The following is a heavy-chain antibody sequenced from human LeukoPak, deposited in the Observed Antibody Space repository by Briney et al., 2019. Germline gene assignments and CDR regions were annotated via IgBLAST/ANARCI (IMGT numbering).Heavy chain of an antibody. CDR1: GYTFTGYY. V-gene: IGHV1-69*13. Sequence: AASVKVSCKASGYTFTGYYMHWVRQAPGQGLEWMGGIIPIFGTANYAQKFQGRVTITADESTSTAYMELSSLRSEDTAVYYCARAGRRRYDYGDSPFDYWGQGTLVTVSS. J-gene: IGHJ4*02. D-gene: IGHD4-17*01. CDR3: ARAGRRRYDYGDSPFDY. CDR2: IIPIFGTA.